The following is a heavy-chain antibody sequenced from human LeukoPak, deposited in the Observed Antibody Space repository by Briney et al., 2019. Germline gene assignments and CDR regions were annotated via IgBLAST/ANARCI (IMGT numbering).Heavy chain of an antibody. J-gene: IGHJ4*02. CDR3: ARGRSGAVAVRGYFDY. D-gene: IGHD6-19*01. Sequence: SETLSLTCAVYGGPFSGYYWSWIRQPPGKGLEWIGEINHSGSTNYNPSLKSRVTISVDTSKNQFSLKLSSVTAADTAVYYCARGRSGAVAVRGYFDYWGQGTLVTVSS. CDR1: GGPFSGYY. CDR2: INHSGST. V-gene: IGHV4-34*01.